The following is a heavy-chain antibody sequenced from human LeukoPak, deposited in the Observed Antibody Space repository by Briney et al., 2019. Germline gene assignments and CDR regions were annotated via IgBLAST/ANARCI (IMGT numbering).Heavy chain of an antibody. CDR2: IIPVLNIT. V-gene: IGHV1-69*04. CDR1: GGTFSTSA. CDR3: ARYIYGYLHY. Sequence: ASVKVSCKTSGGTFSTSAITWVRQAPGQGLEWMGRIIPVLNITTYAQRFQGRVTITADTSTSTVYMELSSLRSEETAVYYCARYIYGYLHYWGQGTLVTVSS. J-gene: IGHJ4*02. D-gene: IGHD5-18*01.